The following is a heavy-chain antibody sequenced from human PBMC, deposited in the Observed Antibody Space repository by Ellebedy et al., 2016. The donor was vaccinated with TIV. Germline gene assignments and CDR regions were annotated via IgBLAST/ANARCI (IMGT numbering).Heavy chain of an antibody. Sequence: ASVKVSXXASGYTFTGYYMHWVRQAPGQGLEWMGWINPNSGGTNYAQKFQGWVTMTRDTSISTAYMELSRLRSDDTAVYYCARDLVPLTYGMDVWGQGTTVTVSS. CDR1: GYTFTGYY. J-gene: IGHJ6*02. CDR2: INPNSGGT. D-gene: IGHD6-13*01. CDR3: ARDLVPLTYGMDV. V-gene: IGHV1-2*04.